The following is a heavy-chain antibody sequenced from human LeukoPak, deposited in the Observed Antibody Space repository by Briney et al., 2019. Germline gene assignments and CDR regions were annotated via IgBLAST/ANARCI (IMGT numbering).Heavy chain of an antibody. CDR2: ISAAGVST. CDR3: AEALIFGLVVSPFDY. Sequence: PGGSLRLSCAASGFTFSSYAMSWVRQAPGKGLQWVSTISAAGVSTYYADSVKGRFTISRDNSKSTLSLQMSSLRAEDTAVYYCAEALIFGLVVSPFDYWGQGTLVTVSS. V-gene: IGHV3-23*01. CDR1: GFTFSSYA. D-gene: IGHD3/OR15-3a*01. J-gene: IGHJ4*02.